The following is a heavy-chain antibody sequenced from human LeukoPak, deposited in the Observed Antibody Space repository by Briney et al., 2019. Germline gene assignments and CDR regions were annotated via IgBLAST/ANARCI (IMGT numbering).Heavy chain of an antibody. Sequence: GGSLRLSCAASGFTFSRYWMHWVRQAPGKGLVWVSRINSDGSNTYYADSVKGRFTVSRDNAQNTLYLQMNSLRAEDTAVYYCASAGATVNYGDYWGQGTLVTVSS. CDR2: INSDGSNT. D-gene: IGHD4-11*01. J-gene: IGHJ4*02. CDR1: GFTFSRYW. CDR3: ASAGATVNYGDY. V-gene: IGHV3-74*01.